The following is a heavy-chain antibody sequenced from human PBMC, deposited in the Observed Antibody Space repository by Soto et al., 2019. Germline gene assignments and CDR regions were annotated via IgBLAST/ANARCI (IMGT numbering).Heavy chain of an antibody. D-gene: IGHD2-2*01. Sequence: PGGSLRLSCAASGFTFSSYAMSWVRQAPGKGLEWVSAISGSGGSTYYADSVKGRFTISRDNSKNTLYLQMNSLRAEDTAVYYCAPVQARRHYENANWFDPWGQGTLVTVSS. V-gene: IGHV3-23*01. CDR2: ISGSGGST. CDR1: GFTFSSYA. J-gene: IGHJ5*02. CDR3: APVQARRHYENANWFDP.